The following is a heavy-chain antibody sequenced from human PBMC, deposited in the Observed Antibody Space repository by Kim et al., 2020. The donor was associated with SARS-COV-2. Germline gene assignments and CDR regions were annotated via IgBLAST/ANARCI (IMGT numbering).Heavy chain of an antibody. Sequence: SETLSLTCTVSGGSISSSSYYWGWIRQPPGKGLEWIGSIYYSGSTYYNPSLKSRVTISVDTSKNQFSLKLSSVTAADTAVYYCARPRGGTREKNAFDIWGQGTMVTVSS. CDR2: IYYSGST. CDR3: ARPRGGTREKNAFDI. CDR1: GGSISSSSYY. V-gene: IGHV4-39*01. D-gene: IGHD3-16*01. J-gene: IGHJ3*02.